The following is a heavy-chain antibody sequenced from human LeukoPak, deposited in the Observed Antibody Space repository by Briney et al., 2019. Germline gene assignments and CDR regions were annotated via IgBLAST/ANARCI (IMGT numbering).Heavy chain of an antibody. D-gene: IGHD7-27*01. J-gene: IGHJ3*02. V-gene: IGHV4-34*01. CDR2: INHSGST. CDR1: GGSFSGYY. Sequence: SETLSLTCAVYGGSFSGYYWSWIRQPPGKGLEWIGEINHSGSTNYNPSLKSRVTISVDTSKNQFSLKLSSVTAADTAVYYCARGGGESDAFDIWGQGTMVTVSS. CDR3: ARGGGESDAFDI.